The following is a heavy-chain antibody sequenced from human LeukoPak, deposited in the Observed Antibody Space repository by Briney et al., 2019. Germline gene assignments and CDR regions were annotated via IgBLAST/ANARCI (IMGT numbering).Heavy chain of an antibody. V-gene: IGHV3-48*01. CDR2: ISSSSSTT. CDR1: GFSFSSYN. J-gene: IGHJ4*02. CDR3: ATIGDRRSGELYRIDY. Sequence: GGSLRLSCAASGFSFSSYNMNWVRQAPGKGLEWVSYISSSSSTTHYADSVKGRFTISRDNAKNSLYLQMNSLRAEDAAVYYCATIGDRRSGELYRIDYWGQGTLVTVSS. D-gene: IGHD1-26*01.